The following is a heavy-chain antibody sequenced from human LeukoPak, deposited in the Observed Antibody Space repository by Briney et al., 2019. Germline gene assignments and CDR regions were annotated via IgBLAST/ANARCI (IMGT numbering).Heavy chain of an antibody. CDR2: IYYSGST. CDR1: GVSISSYY. V-gene: IGHV4-59*08. J-gene: IGHJ4*02. CDR3: ASFSVLNSY. D-gene: IGHD3-9*01. Sequence: SETLSLTCTVSGVSISSYYWSWIRQPPGKGLEWIGYIYYSGSTSYNPSLKSRVTISVDTSKNQFSLRLSSVTAAATAVYYCASFSVLNSYWGQGTLVTVSS.